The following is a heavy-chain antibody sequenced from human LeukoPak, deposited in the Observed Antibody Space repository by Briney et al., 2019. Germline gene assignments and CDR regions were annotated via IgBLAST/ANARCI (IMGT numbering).Heavy chain of an antibody. V-gene: IGHV4-34*01. CDR3: ARDCSSTSCHDAFDI. D-gene: IGHD2-2*01. Sequence: PSETLSLTCAVYGGSFSGYYWSWIRQPPGKGLEWIGEINHSGSTNYNPSLKSRVTISVDTSKNQFSLKLSSVTAADTAVYYCARDCSSTSCHDAFDIWGQGTMVTVSS. CDR2: INHSGST. CDR1: GGSFSGYY. J-gene: IGHJ3*02.